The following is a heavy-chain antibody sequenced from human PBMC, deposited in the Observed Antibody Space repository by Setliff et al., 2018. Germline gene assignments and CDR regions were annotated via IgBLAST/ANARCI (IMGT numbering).Heavy chain of an antibody. CDR2: IFHSGTT. CDR3: VRDLPELTGRSFDP. V-gene: IGHV4-30-4*01. Sequence: SETLSLTCTVSGGSMTSGSMRTGGYYWSWIRQSPGKGLEWIGYIFHSGTTHYNPSLKSRVSMSIDTSKNQFSLKLTSVTAADTAVYYCVRDLPELTGRSFDPWGQGTQVTVSS. CDR1: GGSMTSGSMRTGGYY. J-gene: IGHJ5*01. D-gene: IGHD7-27*01.